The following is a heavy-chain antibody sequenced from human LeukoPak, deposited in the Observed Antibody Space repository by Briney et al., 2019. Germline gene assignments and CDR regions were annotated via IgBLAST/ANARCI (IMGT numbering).Heavy chain of an antibody. Sequence: GGSLRLSCAASGFTFSSYAMSWVRQAPGKGLEWVSAISGSGGSTYYADSVKGRFTISRDNSKNTLYLQMNRLRAEDTAVYYCAKDVSGSERPDAFDIWGQGTMVTVSS. CDR1: GFTFSSYA. D-gene: IGHD1-1*01. V-gene: IGHV3-23*01. J-gene: IGHJ3*02. CDR2: ISGSGGST. CDR3: AKDVSGSERPDAFDI.